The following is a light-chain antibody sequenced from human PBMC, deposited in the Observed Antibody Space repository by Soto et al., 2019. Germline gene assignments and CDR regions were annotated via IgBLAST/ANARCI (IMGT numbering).Light chain of an antibody. Sequence: DIQLTQSPSFLSASVGDRVTITCRASQGISSYLAWYQQKPGKAPKLLIYAASTLQSGVPSRFSGSGSGTEFTLTISRLQPDDFATYYCQHWTDYSWTFGQGTKVEVK. CDR2: AAS. CDR1: QGISSY. J-gene: IGKJ1*01. CDR3: QHWTDYSWT. V-gene: IGKV1-9*01.